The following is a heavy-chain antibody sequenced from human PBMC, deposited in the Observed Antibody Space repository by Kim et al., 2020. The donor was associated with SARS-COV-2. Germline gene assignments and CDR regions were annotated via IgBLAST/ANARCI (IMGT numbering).Heavy chain of an antibody. V-gene: IGHV4-4*07. CDR2: IYTSGRT. J-gene: IGHJ1*01. CDR1: GYSLSNDY. CDR3: SGALGH. D-gene: IGHD3-10*01. Sequence: SETLSLTCTVSGYSLSNDYLSWNRQPAGKGLEWIGRIYTSGRTNYNPALQSRFTMLLDITKNQFSLKLSSVPAADPAAFYCSGALGHRGHGTLVTVFS.